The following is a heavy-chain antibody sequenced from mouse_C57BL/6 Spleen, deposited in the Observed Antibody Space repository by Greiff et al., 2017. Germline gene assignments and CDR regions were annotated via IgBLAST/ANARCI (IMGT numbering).Heavy chain of an antibody. CDR3: TKEFSTTVVATPFDY. D-gene: IGHD1-1*01. CDR1: GFNIKDDY. Sequence: VQLQQSGAELVRPGASVKLSCTASGFNIKDDYMPWVKQRPEQGLEWIGWIDPDNGDTEYASKFQGKATITADTSSNTAYLPLSSLTSEDTAVYYCTKEFSTTVVATPFDYWGQGTTLTVSS. V-gene: IGHV14-4*01. CDR2: IDPDNGDT. J-gene: IGHJ2*01.